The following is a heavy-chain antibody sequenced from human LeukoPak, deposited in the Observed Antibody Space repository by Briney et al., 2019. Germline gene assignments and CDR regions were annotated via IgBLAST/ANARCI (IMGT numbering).Heavy chain of an antibody. D-gene: IGHD1-26*01. CDR2: ISNNGGST. CDR1: GFTFSNYA. J-gene: IGHJ4*02. Sequence: GGSLRLSCAASGFTFSNYAMHWVRQAPGKGLEYVSAISNNGGSTFYTNSVKGRFIISRDNSKNTLYLQMGSLRADDMAVYYCARDGGGSPDYWGQGTLVTVSS. CDR3: ARDGGGSPDY. V-gene: IGHV3-64*01.